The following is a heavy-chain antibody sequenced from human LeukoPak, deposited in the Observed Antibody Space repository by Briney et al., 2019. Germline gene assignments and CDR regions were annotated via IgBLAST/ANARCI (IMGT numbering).Heavy chain of an antibody. Sequence: PEASVKVSCKASGYTFTSYSKYTIHWVRQAPGQRLEWMGWINASIGETRYSQKFQGRVTFTGDTSANTVYMELNSLISEDTAVYYCARDSDTSDWAWVYWGQGTLVTVSS. V-gene: IGHV1-3*01. CDR1: GYTFTSYS. J-gene: IGHJ4*02. D-gene: IGHD6-19*01. CDR3: ARDSDTSDWAWVY. CDR2: INASIGET.